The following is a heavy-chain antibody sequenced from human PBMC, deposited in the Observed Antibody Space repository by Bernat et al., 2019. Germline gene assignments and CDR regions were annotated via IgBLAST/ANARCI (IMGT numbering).Heavy chain of an antibody. Sequence: QVQLQQWGAGLLKPSESLSLTCAVYGGSFSGYYCTWIRQPPGKGLEWIGEINHSGSTNYNPSLKSRVTISVDTSKNQFSLKFISVTAADTAVYYCAWINYYDNIWGTYRFDIWGQGTMVTVSS. D-gene: IGHD3-16*02. CDR2: INHSGST. CDR3: AWINYYDNIWGTYRFDI. V-gene: IGHV4-34*01. J-gene: IGHJ3*02. CDR1: GGSFSGYY.